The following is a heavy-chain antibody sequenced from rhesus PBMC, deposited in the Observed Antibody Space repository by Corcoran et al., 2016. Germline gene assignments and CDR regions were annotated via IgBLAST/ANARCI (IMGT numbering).Heavy chain of an antibody. D-gene: IGHD3-28*01. CDR2: IRNKDNRYTT. J-gene: IGHJ6*01. CDR1: GFTFSNYY. V-gene: IGHV3-13*01. Sequence: EVQLVESGGGLVQPGGSLRLSCVASGFTFSNYYMPWVRQAQGKGLELVGLIRNKDNRYTTEKAAAVKGRFTSSIDDSKNTLYLQRSSLKTEDTALYYCTKERDYGSGYYYGLDSWGQGVVVTVSS. CDR3: TKERDYGSGYYYGLDS.